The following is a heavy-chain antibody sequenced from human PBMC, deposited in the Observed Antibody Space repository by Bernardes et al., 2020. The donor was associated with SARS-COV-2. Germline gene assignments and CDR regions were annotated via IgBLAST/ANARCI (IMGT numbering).Heavy chain of an antibody. Sequence: ASVKVSCKTSSYTFSNYGFSWVRQAPGQGLEWMGWISGYNGNTNYAQKFQDRVTMTTDRSTSTAYMEMRDLRSDDTAVYYCALGSGTSVTGENDNWGQGTLGTVPS. J-gene: IGHJ4*02. D-gene: IGHD3-10*01. CDR1: SYTFSNYG. CDR2: ISGYNGNT. CDR3: ALGSGTSVTGENDN. V-gene: IGHV1-18*04.